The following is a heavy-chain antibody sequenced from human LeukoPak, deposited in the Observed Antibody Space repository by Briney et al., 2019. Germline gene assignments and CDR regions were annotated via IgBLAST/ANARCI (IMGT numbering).Heavy chain of an antibody. CDR3: YYYDSSGYSVY. V-gene: IGHV4-38-2*01. Sequence: SETLSLTXAVSGYSISSGYYWGWIRQPPGKGLECIGSIYHSGSTYYNPSLKSRVTISVDTSKNQFSLKLSSVTAADTAVYYSYYYDSSGYSVYWGQGTLVTVSS. CDR2: IYHSGST. D-gene: IGHD3-22*01. J-gene: IGHJ4*02. CDR1: GYSISSGYY.